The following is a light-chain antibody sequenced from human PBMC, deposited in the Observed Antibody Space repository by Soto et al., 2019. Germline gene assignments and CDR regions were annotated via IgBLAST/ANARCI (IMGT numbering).Light chain of an antibody. CDR3: QPYNNWPLT. CDR1: QSVSTY. Sequence: EVVLTQSPATLSLSPGERATLSCRASQSVSTYLAWYQQKPGQAPRLLIYDAFNRATGVPTRFSGSRSGAEFTLTINSLQSEDFAVYYCQPYNNWPLTFGGGTKVEIK. J-gene: IGKJ4*01. V-gene: IGKV3-11*01. CDR2: DAF.